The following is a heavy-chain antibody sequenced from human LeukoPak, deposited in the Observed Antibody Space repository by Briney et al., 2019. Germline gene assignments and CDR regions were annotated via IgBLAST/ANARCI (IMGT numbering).Heavy chain of an antibody. CDR3: AREFKSVYGMWA. D-gene: IGHD3-10*01. V-gene: IGHV3-21*01. Sequence: PGGSLRLSCTASGFTFSSHSMNWVRQAPGEGLEWVSSITSRSDCIYYADSVKGRFTFSRDNAENSLHLQMNSLRADDTAVYYCAREFKSVYGMWAWGQGTLVSVSS. CDR2: ITSRSDCI. J-gene: IGHJ5*02. CDR1: GFTFSSHS.